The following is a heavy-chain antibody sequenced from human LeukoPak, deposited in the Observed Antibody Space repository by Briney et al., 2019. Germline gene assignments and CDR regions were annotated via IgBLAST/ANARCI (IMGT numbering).Heavy chain of an antibody. V-gene: IGHV3-74*01. Sequence: GRSLRLSCAASGFTFSSYWMHWVRQAPGKGLVWVSRINTDGSSTSYADSVKGRFTISRDNAKNTLYLQMNSLRAEDTAVYYCARLWRGNDAFDIWGQGTMVTVSS. D-gene: IGHD3-3*01. J-gene: IGHJ3*02. CDR2: INTDGSST. CDR3: ARLWRGNDAFDI. CDR1: GFTFSSYW.